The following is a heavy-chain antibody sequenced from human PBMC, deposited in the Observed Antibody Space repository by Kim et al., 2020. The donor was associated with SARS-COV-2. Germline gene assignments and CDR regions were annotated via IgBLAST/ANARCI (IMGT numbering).Heavy chain of an antibody. V-gene: IGHV3-23*01. CDR3: AKKYTRSYYYYFGMDV. Sequence: DSVGGRFTISRDNSKNTLYLQMSSLRADDTAVYYCAKKYTRSYYYYFGMDVWGQGTTVTVSS. J-gene: IGHJ6*02. D-gene: IGHD2-2*01.